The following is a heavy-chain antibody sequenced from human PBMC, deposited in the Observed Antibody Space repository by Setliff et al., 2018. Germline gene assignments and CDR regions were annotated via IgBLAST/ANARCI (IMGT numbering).Heavy chain of an antibody. Sequence: GSVKVSCKASGYTFRQSIVSWVRQAPGQGLGWLGWIGVYSGNTYSAQRFQGRVSLTTDESTNTAYLELRGLRSDDTAVYYCMRLVRFCSRTVCQRTSGDEAWGQGTLVTVSS. V-gene: IGHV1-18*01. CDR1: GYTFRQSI. J-gene: IGHJ5*02. CDR2: IGVYSGNT. D-gene: IGHD3-3*01. CDR3: MRLVRFCSRTVCQRTSGDEA.